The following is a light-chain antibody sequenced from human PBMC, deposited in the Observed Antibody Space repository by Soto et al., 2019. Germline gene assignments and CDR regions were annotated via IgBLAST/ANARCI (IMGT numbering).Light chain of an antibody. CDR3: QQYGSSPLA. J-gene: IGKJ4*01. CDR1: QSMGSN. V-gene: IGKV3-20*01. CDR2: GAS. Sequence: EIVLTQSPATMSVSPGERATLSCRASQSMGSNVAWYQQKPGQAPRLLIYGASSRATGIPDRFSGSGSGTDFTLTISRLEPEDFAVYYCQQYGSSPLAFGGGTKVDIK.